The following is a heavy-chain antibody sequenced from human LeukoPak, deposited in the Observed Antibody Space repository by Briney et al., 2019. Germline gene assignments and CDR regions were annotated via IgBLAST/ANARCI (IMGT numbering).Heavy chain of an antibody. CDR3: AKDRVPDSGWSFDV. D-gene: IGHD6-19*01. CDR2: IFGSASKI. V-gene: IGHV3-23*01. Sequence: GGSLRLSCTTSGFTFATYSMSWVRQAPGQGLEWVASIFGSASKIYHADSVKGRFTVSRDDSKNTLYLQMNGLRVEDTALYYCAKDRVPDSGWSFDVWGRGTMVTVSA. J-gene: IGHJ3*01. CDR1: GFTFATYS.